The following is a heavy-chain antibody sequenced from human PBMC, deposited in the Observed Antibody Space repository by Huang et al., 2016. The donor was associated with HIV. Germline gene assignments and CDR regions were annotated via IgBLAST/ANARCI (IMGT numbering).Heavy chain of an antibody. CDR1: GFPFTTYD. D-gene: IGHD1-20*01. CDR3: ARAKGYNWDRRNYYSQYTFDS. J-gene: IGHJ4*02. V-gene: IGHV1-8*03. Sequence: QVQLVQSGAEVRKPGASVRVSCKASGFPFTTYDFNWVRQATGQGLEWKGCMNPSSGNTGYEKKFQGRVTITRNISIKPAQMDMSSPRSDDTAVYYCARAKGYNWDRRNYYSQYTFDSWGQGTLVTVSS. CDR2: MNPSSGNT.